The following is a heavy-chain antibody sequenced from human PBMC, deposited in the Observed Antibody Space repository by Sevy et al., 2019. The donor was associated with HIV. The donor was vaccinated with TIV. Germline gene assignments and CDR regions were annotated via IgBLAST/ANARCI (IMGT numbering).Heavy chain of an antibody. CDR1: GGSINSLNYY. V-gene: IGHV4-31*03. CDR2: ISYSGRT. Sequence: SETLSLTCTVSGGSINSLNYYWSWIRQHPGKGLEWIGYISYSGRTNYNPSLKSRVIISVDTSKNQFSLKLSSVTAADTAVYYCARANAYLTSDAFDLWGQGTMVTVSS. D-gene: IGHD1-26*01. CDR3: ARANAYLTSDAFDL. J-gene: IGHJ3*01.